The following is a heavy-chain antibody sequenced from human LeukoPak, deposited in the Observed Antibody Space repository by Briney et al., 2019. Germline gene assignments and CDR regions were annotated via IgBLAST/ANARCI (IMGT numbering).Heavy chain of an antibody. D-gene: IGHD3-3*01. V-gene: IGHV4-59*01. J-gene: IGHJ6*02. CDR2: IYYSGST. Sequence: SETLSLTCTVSGGSISSYYWSWIRQPPGKGLEWIEYIYYSGSTNYNPSLKSRVTISVDTSKNQFSLKLSSVTAADTAVYYCARGHYDFWKAGMDVWGQGTTVTVSS. CDR1: GGSISSYY. CDR3: ARGHYDFWKAGMDV.